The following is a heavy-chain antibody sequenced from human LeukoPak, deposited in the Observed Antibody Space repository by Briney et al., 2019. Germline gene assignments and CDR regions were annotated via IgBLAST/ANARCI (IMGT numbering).Heavy chain of an antibody. V-gene: IGHV4-38-2*02. J-gene: IGHJ3*02. Sequence: SETLSLTCTVSGYSISSGYYWGWIRQPPGKGLEWIGSIYHSGSTYYNPSLKSRVTISVDTSKNQFSLKLSSVTAADTAVYYCARNYYDSSGYHYSALDIWGQGTMVTVSS. D-gene: IGHD3-22*01. CDR2: IYHSGST. CDR1: GYSISSGYY. CDR3: ARNYYDSSGYHYSALDI.